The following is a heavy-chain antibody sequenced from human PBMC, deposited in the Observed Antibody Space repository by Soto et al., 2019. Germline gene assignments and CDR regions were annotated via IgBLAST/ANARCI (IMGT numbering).Heavy chain of an antibody. CDR1: GFSFTRYS. CDR2: ISSTTNYI. J-gene: IGHJ4*02. Sequence: GSLRLSCAASGFSFTRYSMNWGRQAPGKGLEWVSSISSTTNYIYYADSMKGRFTVSRDNAKNSVYLEMNSLSAEDTAVYYCARESEDLTSNFDYWGQGTLVTVSS. V-gene: IGHV3-21*01. CDR3: ARESEDLTSNFDY.